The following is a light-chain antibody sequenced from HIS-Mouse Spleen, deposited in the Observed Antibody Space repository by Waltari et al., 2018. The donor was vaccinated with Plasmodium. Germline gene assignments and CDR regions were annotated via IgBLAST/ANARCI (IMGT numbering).Light chain of an antibody. CDR3: QRRSNWPPLT. V-gene: IGKV3-11*01. CDR2: DAS. Sequence: EIVLTQSPATLSLSPGERATLSCRASQSVSSYLAWYQQKPGQATRLLIYDASNRATGIPARFSGSASGTDFTPTISSLEPEDVAVYYCQRRSNWPPLTFGGGTKVEIK. CDR1: QSVSSY. J-gene: IGKJ4*01.